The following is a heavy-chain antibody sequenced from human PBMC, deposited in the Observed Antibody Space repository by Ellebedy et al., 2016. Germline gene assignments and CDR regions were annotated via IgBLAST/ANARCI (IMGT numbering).Heavy chain of an antibody. Sequence: GSLRLXXTVSGGSISSGDYYWSWIRQPPGKGLEWIGEINHSGSTNYNPSLKSRVTISVDTSKNQFSLKLSSVTAADTAVYYCARAPYGSGSYQPDYWGQGTLVTVSS. J-gene: IGHJ4*02. CDR1: GGSISSGDYY. D-gene: IGHD3-10*01. V-gene: IGHV4-39*07. CDR2: INHSGST. CDR3: ARAPYGSGSYQPDY.